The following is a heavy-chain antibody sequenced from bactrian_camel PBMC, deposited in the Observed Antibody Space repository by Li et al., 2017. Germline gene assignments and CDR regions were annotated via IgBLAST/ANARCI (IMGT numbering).Heavy chain of an antibody. CDR2: IWSDGSNT. Sequence: VQLVESGGGLVQPGGSLRLACEVSGVDYNSYSMAWFRQAPGKGLEWVSRIWSDGSNTYYAASVKGRFTISRDNTKNTVYLQMNSLKSEDTALYYCATGETGRGMMPGVLIDYWGQGTQVTVS. D-gene: IGHD1*01. J-gene: IGHJ4*01. V-gene: IGHV3-2*01. CDR3: ATGETGRGMMPGVLIDY. CDR1: GVDYNSYS.